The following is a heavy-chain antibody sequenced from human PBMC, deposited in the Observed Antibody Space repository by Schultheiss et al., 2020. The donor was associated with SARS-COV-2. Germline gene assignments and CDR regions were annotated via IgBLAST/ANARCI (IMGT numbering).Heavy chain of an antibody. CDR1: GITFSTYA. J-gene: IGHJ5*01. V-gene: IGHV3-23*01. Sequence: GGSLRLSCVGSGITFSTYAMSWVRQAPGKGLEWVSGIVGSGFDTYYADSVKGRFTISRDNSKNTLYLEMSSLRPEDTAVYFCAKETGVMVVARNWFDSWGQGTLVTVSS. D-gene: IGHD2-15*01. CDR2: IVGSGFDT. CDR3: AKETGVMVVARNWFDS.